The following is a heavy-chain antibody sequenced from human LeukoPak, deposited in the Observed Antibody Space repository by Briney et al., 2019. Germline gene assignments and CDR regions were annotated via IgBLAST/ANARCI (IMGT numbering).Heavy chain of an antibody. CDR1: GFTFSIYA. Sequence: GGSLRLSCAASGFTFSIYAMSWVRQAPGKGLEWVSSMSGNGAGIYYADSVKGRFTISRDNSKNTLYLQMNSLRAEDSAVYYCAKRPSEVLAYYFDNWGQGTLVTVSS. CDR2: MSGNGAGI. V-gene: IGHV3-23*01. D-gene: IGHD1-1*01. J-gene: IGHJ4*02. CDR3: AKRPSEVLAYYFDN.